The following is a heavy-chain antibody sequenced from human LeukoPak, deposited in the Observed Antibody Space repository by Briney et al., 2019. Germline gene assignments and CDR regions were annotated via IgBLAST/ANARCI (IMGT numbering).Heavy chain of an antibody. J-gene: IGHJ4*02. D-gene: IGHD6-6*01. CDR3: AKDLSSSSFDY. CDR2: ISYDGSNK. CDR1: GFTFSSYG. Sequence: GGSLRLSCAASGFTFSSYGMHWVRQAPGKGLEWVAVISYDGSNKYYADSVKGRFTISRDNSKNTLYLQMNSLRAEDTAVYYCAKDLSSSSFDYWGQGTLVTVSS. V-gene: IGHV3-30*18.